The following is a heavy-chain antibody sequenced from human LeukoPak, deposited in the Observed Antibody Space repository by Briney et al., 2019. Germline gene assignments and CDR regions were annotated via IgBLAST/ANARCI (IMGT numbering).Heavy chain of an antibody. CDR3: AREQSWTTGFNV. Sequence: SQTLSLTCAISGDSVSGNSVTWNWIRQSPSRGLEWLGRTYYRSEWYNDYAISMKGRITISPDTLKNQFSLQLKSVTPDDTALYYCAREQSWTTGFNVWGQGTIVTVSS. CDR1: GDSVSGNSVT. D-gene: IGHD2-8*02. J-gene: IGHJ3*01. V-gene: IGHV6-1*01. CDR2: TYYRSEWYN.